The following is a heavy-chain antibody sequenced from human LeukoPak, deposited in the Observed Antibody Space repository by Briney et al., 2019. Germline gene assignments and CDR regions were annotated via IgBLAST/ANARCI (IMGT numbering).Heavy chain of an antibody. J-gene: IGHJ6*04. V-gene: IGHV4-59*01. CDR1: GGSISSYY. Sequence: TSGTLSLTCTVSGGSISSYYWSWIRQPPGKGLEWIGYIYYSGSTNYNPSLKSRVTISVDTSKNQFSLKLSSVTAADTAVYYCARGPGYNWKAHYYYYGMDVWGKGTTVTVSS. CDR3: ARGPGYNWKAHYYYYGMDV. D-gene: IGHD1-1*01. CDR2: IYYSGST.